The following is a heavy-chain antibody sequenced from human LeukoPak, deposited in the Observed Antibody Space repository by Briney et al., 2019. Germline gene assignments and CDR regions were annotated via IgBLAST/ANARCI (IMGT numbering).Heavy chain of an antibody. Sequence: GGSLRLSCAASGFTFSSYSMNWVRQAPGKGLEWVSSISSSSSYIYYADSVKGRFTISRDNAKNSLCLQMNSLRLEDTAVYYCARENLAAAADYWGQGTVVTVSS. CDR3: ARENLAAAADY. CDR1: GFTFSSYS. D-gene: IGHD6-25*01. J-gene: IGHJ4*02. V-gene: IGHV3-21*01. CDR2: ISSSSSYI.